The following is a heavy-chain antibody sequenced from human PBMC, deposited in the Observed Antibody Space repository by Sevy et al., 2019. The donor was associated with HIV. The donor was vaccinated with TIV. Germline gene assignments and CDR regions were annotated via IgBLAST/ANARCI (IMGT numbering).Heavy chain of an antibody. Sequence: GGSLRLSCAGSGFGFSDHHMSWVRQAPGKGLEWVANIKQDGSEKYYVDSVKGRFTISRDNAKNSLYLQMNSLRAEDTAVYYCARSGGSYDYGMDVWGQGTTVTVSS. J-gene: IGHJ6*02. V-gene: IGHV3-7*01. CDR1: GFGFSDHH. CDR2: IKQDGSEK. D-gene: IGHD1-26*01. CDR3: ARSGGSYDYGMDV.